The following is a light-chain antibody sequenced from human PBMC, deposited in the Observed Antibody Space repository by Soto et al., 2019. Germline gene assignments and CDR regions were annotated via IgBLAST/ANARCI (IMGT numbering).Light chain of an antibody. J-gene: IGLJ7*01. CDR2: DVT. CDR1: SSDVGKYNY. V-gene: IGLV2-11*01. Sequence: QSALTQPASVSGSPGQSITISCTGTSSDVGKYNYVSWYQQHPAKAPKLMIYDVTKRPSGVPDRFSGSKSGNTSSLTISGLQPEDEADYYCCSYAGTSTFVLFGGGTQLTVL. CDR3: CSYAGTSTFVL.